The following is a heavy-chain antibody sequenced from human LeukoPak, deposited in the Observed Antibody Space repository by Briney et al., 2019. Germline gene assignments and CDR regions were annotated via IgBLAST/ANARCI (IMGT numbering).Heavy chain of an antibody. Sequence: PGGSLRLSCAASGFTFNSYAMHWVRQAPGKGLEWVAVISYDGSNEYYADSVKGRFTISRDNSKNTLYLQMNSLRAEDTAVYYCARLAGYCNTTSCSTGFDCWGQGTLVTVSS. V-gene: IGHV3-30*01. CDR1: GFTFNSYA. D-gene: IGHD2-2*01. CDR2: ISYDGSNE. J-gene: IGHJ4*02. CDR3: ARLAGYCNTTSCSTGFDC.